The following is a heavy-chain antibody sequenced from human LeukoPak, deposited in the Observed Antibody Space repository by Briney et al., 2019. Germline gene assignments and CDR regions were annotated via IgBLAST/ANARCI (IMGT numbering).Heavy chain of an antibody. CDR3: ARMQYTSGWTVCY. J-gene: IGHJ4*02. Sequence: SGRTLVNSTAAFTLTFSGYGLPRSNAGMGVSWIRQPPGKAVERLAQIFSKDEHSYSTSLKRELTISKDTSKRQVVLTMTSMDPMNTATYYWARMQYTSGWTVCYCGQGTLVTVSS. D-gene: IGHD6-19*01. CDR2: IFSKDEH. CDR1: GLPRSNAGMG. V-gene: IGHV2-26*01.